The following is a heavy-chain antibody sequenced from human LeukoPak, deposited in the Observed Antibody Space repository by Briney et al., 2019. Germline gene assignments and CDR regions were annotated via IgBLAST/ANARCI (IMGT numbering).Heavy chain of an antibody. CDR1: GFTFSDYY. D-gene: IGHD3-22*01. CDR3: ARDFGYYDSSGYYSHFDY. Sequence: GGSLRLSCAASGFTFSDYYMSWIRQAPGKGLEWVSYISSSGSTIYYADSVKGRFTISRDNAKSSLYLQMNSLRAEDTAVYYCARDFGYYDSSGYYSHFDYWGQGTLVTVSS. V-gene: IGHV3-11*01. J-gene: IGHJ4*02. CDR2: ISSSGSTI.